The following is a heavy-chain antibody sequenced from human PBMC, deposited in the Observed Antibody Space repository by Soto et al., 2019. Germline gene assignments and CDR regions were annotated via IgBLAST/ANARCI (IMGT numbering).Heavy chain of an antibody. V-gene: IGHV4-39*01. CDR3: ALSDPSDY. J-gene: IGHJ4*02. Sequence: SETLSLTCTVSGGSISSSSYYWGWIRQPPGKGLEWIGSIYYSGSTYYNPSLKSRVTISVDTSKNQFSLKLSSVTAADTAVYYCALSDPSDYWGQRTLVTVSS. CDR1: GGSISSSSYY. CDR2: IYYSGST. D-gene: IGHD2-21*01.